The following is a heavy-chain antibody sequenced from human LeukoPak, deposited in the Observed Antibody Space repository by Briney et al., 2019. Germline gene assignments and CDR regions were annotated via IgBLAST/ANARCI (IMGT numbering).Heavy chain of an antibody. Sequence: SETLSLTCTASGGSISSYYWSWIRQPPGKGLEWIGYTYYSGSTNYNPSLKSRVTISVDTSKNQFSLKLSSVTAADTAVYYCARATIHGELDYWGQGTLVTVSS. CDR3: ARATIHGELDY. CDR1: GGSISSYY. CDR2: TYYSGST. V-gene: IGHV4-59*01. D-gene: IGHD5-24*01. J-gene: IGHJ4*02.